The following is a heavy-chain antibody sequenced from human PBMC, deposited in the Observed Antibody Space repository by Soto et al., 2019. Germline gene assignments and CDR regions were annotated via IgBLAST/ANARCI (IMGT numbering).Heavy chain of an antibody. V-gene: IGHV2-5*01. Sequence: SGPTLVKPTQTLTLTCTFSGFSLSTSGVGVGWIRQPPGKALEWLALIYWNDDKRYSPSLKSRLTITKDTSKNQVVLTMTNMDPVDTATYYCAHREGRDYCGGDCYLPYFDYWGQGTLVTVSS. CDR1: GFSLSTSGVG. J-gene: IGHJ4*02. CDR3: AHREGRDYCGGDCYLPYFDY. D-gene: IGHD2-21*02. CDR2: IYWNDDK.